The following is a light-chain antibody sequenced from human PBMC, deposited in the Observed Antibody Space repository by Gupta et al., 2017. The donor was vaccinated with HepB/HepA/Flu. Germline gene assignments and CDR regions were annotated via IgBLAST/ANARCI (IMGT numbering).Light chain of an antibody. CDR2: EVS. CDR3: SSYACSNNLV. Sequence: QSALTQPPSASGSPGQSVTISCTGTSSDVGGYNYVSWYQQHPGKAPKLMIYEVSKRPAGFPDRFSGSKSGNTASLTVSGLQAEDEADYYCSSYACSNNLVFGGGTKLTVL. J-gene: IGLJ2*01. CDR1: SSDVGGYNY. V-gene: IGLV2-8*01.